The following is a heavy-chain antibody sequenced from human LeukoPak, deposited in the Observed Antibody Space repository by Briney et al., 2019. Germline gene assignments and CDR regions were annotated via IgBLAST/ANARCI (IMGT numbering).Heavy chain of an antibody. V-gene: IGHV4-34*01. CDR1: GGSFSGYY. CDR3: ARSPGGDFDY. Sequence: SETLSLTCAVYGGSFSGYYWSWIRQPPGKGLEWIGEINHGGSTNYNPSLKSRVTISVDTSKNQFSLKVTSVTAADTAVYYCARSPGGDFDYWGQGTLVTVSS. J-gene: IGHJ4*02. CDR2: INHGGST. D-gene: IGHD3-10*01.